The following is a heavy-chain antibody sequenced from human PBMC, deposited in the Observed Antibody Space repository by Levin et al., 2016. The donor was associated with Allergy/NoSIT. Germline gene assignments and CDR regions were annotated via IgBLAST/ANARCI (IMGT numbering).Heavy chain of an antibody. CDR2: ISAYNGNT. V-gene: IGHV1-18*01. D-gene: IGHD5-12*01. CDR3: ARVDIVATIMGFDY. Sequence: WVRQAPGQGLEWMGWISAYNGNTNYAQKLQGRVTMTTDTSTSTAYMELRSLRSDDTAVYYCARVDIVATIMGFDYWGQGTLVTVSS. J-gene: IGHJ4*02.